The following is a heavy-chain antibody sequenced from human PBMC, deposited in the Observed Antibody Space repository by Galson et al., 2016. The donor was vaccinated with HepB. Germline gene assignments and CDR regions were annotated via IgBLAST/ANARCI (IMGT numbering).Heavy chain of an antibody. CDR3: HGAGGFSS. V-gene: IGHV3-53*01. CDR2: IYGGGGT. J-gene: IGHJ5*02. CDR1: GFTVSNNH. D-gene: IGHD5-12*01. Sequence: SLRLSCAASGFTVSNNHIFWVRQAPGKGLEWDSLIYGGGGTYYADSVKGRFTMYRDNSKNIVYLQMHSLRAEDTAVYYCHGAGGFSSWGQGTLVTVSS.